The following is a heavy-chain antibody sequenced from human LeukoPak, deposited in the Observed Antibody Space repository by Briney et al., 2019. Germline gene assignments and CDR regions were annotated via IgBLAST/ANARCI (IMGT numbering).Heavy chain of an antibody. CDR1: GFTFSSYS. CDR2: ISSSGNYI. J-gene: IGHJ3*02. D-gene: IGHD6-13*01. Sequence: PGGSLRLSCAASGFTFSSYSMNWVRQAPGKWLEWVSSISSSGNYIYYADSVKGRFAISRDNAKNSLYLQMNSLRAEDTAVYYCARDPFSSSWSGAFDIWGQGTMVTVYS. CDR3: ARDPFSSSWSGAFDI. V-gene: IGHV3-21*01.